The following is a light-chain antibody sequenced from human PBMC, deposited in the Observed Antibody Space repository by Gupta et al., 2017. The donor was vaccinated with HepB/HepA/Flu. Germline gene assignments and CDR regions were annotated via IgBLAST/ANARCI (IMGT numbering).Light chain of an antibody. V-gene: IGKV3-20*01. Sequence: EIVLTQSPGTLSLSPGERATLSCRASQSVSSSYLAWYQQKPGQAPRLLIYGASSRATGIPDRISGSGSGTDFTLTISRLEPEDFAVYYCQQYGSSLWTFGQGTKVEI. CDR1: QSVSSSY. J-gene: IGKJ1*01. CDR2: GAS. CDR3: QQYGSSLWT.